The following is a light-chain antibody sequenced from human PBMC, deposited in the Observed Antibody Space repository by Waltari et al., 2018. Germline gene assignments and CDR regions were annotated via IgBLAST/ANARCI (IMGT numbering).Light chain of an antibody. CDR2: DSS. Sequence: EIVLTQSPGTLSLSPGERATLSCRASQSVNIGQLAWYQQKPGQAPRLLIYDSSIRATGIPDRVSGSGSGTDFTLTISRVGPEDFAVYYCQQYGNSPLTFGGGTKVEIK. J-gene: IGKJ4*01. V-gene: IGKV3-20*01. CDR3: QQYGNSPLT. CDR1: QSVNIGQ.